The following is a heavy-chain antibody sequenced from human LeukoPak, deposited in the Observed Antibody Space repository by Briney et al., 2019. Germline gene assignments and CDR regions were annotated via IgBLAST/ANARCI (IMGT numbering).Heavy chain of an antibody. CDR3: ARFAEYDFWSGYPFDY. J-gene: IGHJ4*02. Sequence: PSETLSLTCAVYGGSFSGYYWSWIRQPPGKGLEWIGEINHSGSTNYNPSLKSRVTISVDTSKNQFSLKLSSVTAADTAVYYCARFAEYDFWSGYPFDYWGQGTLVTVSS. CDR2: INHSGST. V-gene: IGHV4-34*01. D-gene: IGHD3-3*01. CDR1: GGSFSGYY.